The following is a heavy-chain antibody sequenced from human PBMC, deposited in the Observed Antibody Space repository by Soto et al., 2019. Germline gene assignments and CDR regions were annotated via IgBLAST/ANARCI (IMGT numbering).Heavy chain of an antibody. D-gene: IGHD1-26*01. Sequence: QVHLVQSGGEVKKPGASVKVSCKASGYTFNRHGITWVRQAPGQGLEWMGWISGYNGDINYEQKFQGRVTLSSDTRTRTVYLELKSLRFDDTAVYYCARVRIVGAREIDFWGQGTLVTVSS. CDR2: ISGYNGDI. CDR1: GYTFNRHG. J-gene: IGHJ4*02. CDR3: ARVRIVGAREIDF. V-gene: IGHV1-18*04.